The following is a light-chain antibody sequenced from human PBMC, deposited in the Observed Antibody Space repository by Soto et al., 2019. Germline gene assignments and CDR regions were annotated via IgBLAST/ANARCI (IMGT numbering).Light chain of an antibody. CDR3: AAWEDSLSGPV. Sequence: QSVLTQPPSASGTPGQRVTISCSGSSSNIGSNYVYWYQQLPGTAPKLLIYRNNQRPSGVPDRFSGSKSGTSASLAISELRSEDEADYYCAAWEDSLSGPVFGGGTK. CDR1: SSNIGSNY. J-gene: IGLJ2*01. V-gene: IGLV1-47*01. CDR2: RNN.